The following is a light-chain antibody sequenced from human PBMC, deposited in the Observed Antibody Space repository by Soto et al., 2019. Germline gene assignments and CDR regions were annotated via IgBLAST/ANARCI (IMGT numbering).Light chain of an antibody. J-gene: IGLJ3*02. V-gene: IGLV2-14*01. CDR3: SSYTTATTRFL. CDR2: EVS. CDR1: SSDVGAYNY. Sequence: QSALTQPASVSGSPGQSITVSCTGTSSDVGAYNYVSWYQQHPGKAPKLIIYEVSYRPSGVSGRFSASKSGNTASLTISGLQAEDEADYYCSSYTTATTRFLFVGGTKLTVL.